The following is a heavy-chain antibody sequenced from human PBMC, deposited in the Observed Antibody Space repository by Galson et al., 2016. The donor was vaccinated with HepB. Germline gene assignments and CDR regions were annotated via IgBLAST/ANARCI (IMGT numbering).Heavy chain of an antibody. J-gene: IGHJ4*02. Sequence: SCKAFGHTFTGYYMHWVRQAPGQGLEWMGWINANSGGTKYAQKFQGRVTMTRDTSISTAYMELSRLRSDDTAVYYCARDRGRTSSPIDSWGQGILVTVSS. V-gene: IGHV1-2*02. CDR2: INANSGGT. CDR3: ARDRGRTSSPIDS. D-gene: IGHD2-2*01. CDR1: GHTFTGYY.